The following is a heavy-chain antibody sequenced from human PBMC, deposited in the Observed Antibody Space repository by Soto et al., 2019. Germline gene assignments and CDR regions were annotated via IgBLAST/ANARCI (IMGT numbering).Heavy chain of an antibody. CDR2: IYSGGST. J-gene: IGHJ4*02. CDR3: ATEGIAARLVY. D-gene: IGHD6-6*01. V-gene: IGHV3-53*01. CDR1: GFTVSTNY. Sequence: PVGSLRLSCAASGFTVSTNYMSWVRQAPGKGLEWVSVIYSGGSTYYADSVKGRFTISRDNSKNTLYLQMNSLRAEDTAVYYCATEGIAARLVYWRQGTLVTVSS.